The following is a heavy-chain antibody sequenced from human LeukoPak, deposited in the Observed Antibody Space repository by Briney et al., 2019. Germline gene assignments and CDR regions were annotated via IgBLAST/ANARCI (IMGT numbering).Heavy chain of an antibody. J-gene: IGHJ4*02. CDR3: ARADREWLMTTVTTWFDY. D-gene: IGHD4-17*01. CDR2: IYYSGST. Sequence: SQTLSLTCTVSGGSISSGGYYWSWIRQHPGKDLEWIGYIYYSGSTYYNPSLKSRVTISVDTSKNQFSLKLSSVTAADTAVYYCARADREWLMTTVTTWFDYWGQGTLVTVSS. CDR1: GGSISSGGYY. V-gene: IGHV4-31*03.